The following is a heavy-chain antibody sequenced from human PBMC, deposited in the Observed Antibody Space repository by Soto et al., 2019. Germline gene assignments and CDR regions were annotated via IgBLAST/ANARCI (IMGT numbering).Heavy chain of an antibody. J-gene: IGHJ5*02. CDR1: GGTFSSYT. CDR3: ARGGLDMEANWFDP. D-gene: IGHD2-15*01. V-gene: IGHV1-69*02. CDR2: IIPILGIA. Sequence: EASVKVSCKASGGTFSSYTISWVRQAPGQGLEWMGRIIPILGIANYAQKFQGRVTITADKSTSTAYMELSSLRSEDTAVYYCARGGLDMEANWFDPWGQGTLVTVSS.